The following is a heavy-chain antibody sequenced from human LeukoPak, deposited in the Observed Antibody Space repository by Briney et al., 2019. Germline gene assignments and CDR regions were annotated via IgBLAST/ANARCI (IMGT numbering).Heavy chain of an antibody. CDR3: ARWARADSDY. V-gene: IGHV3-48*01. CDR1: GFTFTTYN. D-gene: IGHD3-10*01. CDR2: ISTTGSTI. J-gene: IGHJ4*02. Sequence: PGGSLRRSCAASGFTFTTYNMNWVRQAPGKGLEWVSYISTTGSTIYYADSVKGRFTISRDNSKNTLYLQMNSLRAEDTAVYYCARWARADSDYWGQGTLVTVSS.